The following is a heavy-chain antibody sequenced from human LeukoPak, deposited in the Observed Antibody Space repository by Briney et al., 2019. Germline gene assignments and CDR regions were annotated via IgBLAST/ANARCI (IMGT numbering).Heavy chain of an antibody. D-gene: IGHD4-23*01. J-gene: IGHJ4*02. V-gene: IGHV3-21*01. CDR2: ISSSSSYI. CDR3: ARVSTVVTRDY. Sequence: GGSLRLSCAASGFTFSSYSMNWVRQAPGKGLEWVSSISSSSSYIYYADSVKGRFTISRDNAKNTLYLQMNSLRAEDTAVYYCARVSTVVTRDYWGQGTLVTVSS. CDR1: GFTFSSYS.